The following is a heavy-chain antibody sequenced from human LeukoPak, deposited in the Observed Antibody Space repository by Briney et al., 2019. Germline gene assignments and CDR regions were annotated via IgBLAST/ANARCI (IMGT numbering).Heavy chain of an antibody. CDR3: ARRRRSGGSSPYYGMDV. CDR2: INHSGST. D-gene: IGHD2-15*01. CDR1: GGSFSGYY. J-gene: IGHJ6*02. V-gene: IGHV4-34*01. Sequence: PSETLSLTCAVYGGSFSGYYWSWIRQPPGKGLEWIGEINHSGSTDYNPSLKSRVTISVDTSKNQFSLKLSSVTAADTAVYYCARRRRSGGSSPYYGMDVWGQGTTVTVSS.